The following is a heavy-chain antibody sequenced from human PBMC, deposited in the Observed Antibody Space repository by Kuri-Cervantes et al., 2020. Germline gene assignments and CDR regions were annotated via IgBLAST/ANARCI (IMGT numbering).Heavy chain of an antibody. CDR3: ARVSSHYFDY. CDR1: GYTFTSYG. J-gene: IGHJ4*02. CDR2: ISAYNGNT. D-gene: IGHD6-13*01. Sequence: ASVKVSCKASGYTFTSYGSSWVRQAPGQGLEWMGWISAYNGNTNYAQKLQGRVTITRDTSASTAYMELSSLRSEDTAVYYCARVSSHYFDYWGQGTLVTVSS. V-gene: IGHV1-18*01.